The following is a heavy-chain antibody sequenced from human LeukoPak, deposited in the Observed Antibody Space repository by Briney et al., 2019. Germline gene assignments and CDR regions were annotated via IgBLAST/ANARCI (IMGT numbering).Heavy chain of an antibody. CDR3: ARANNFDY. J-gene: IGHJ4*02. D-gene: IGHD4/OR15-4a*01. Sequence: PGGSLRLSCAASGFILSNYWLHWVRHAPGKGLVRVSRINFDGSTTNYADSVKGRFTISRDNAKNTLYLQMNSLRVEDTAVYYCARANNFDYWGQGTLVTVSS. V-gene: IGHV3-74*01. CDR1: GFILSNYW. CDR2: INFDGSTT.